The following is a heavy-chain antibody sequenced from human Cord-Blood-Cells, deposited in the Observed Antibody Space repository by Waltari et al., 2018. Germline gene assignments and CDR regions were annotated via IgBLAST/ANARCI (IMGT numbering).Heavy chain of an antibody. CDR3: ARVTGRSRYFDL. V-gene: IGHV1-2*02. CDR2: INPNSGST. J-gene: IGHJ2*01. Sequence: QVQLVQSGAEVKKPGASVKVSCKASGYTFTGYYMHWVRQAPGQGLEWMGWINPNSGSTNYALKFQGRVTMTRDTSISTAYMELSRLRSDDTAVYYCARVTGRSRYFDLWGRGTLVTVSS. D-gene: IGHD3-10*01. CDR1: GYTFTGYY.